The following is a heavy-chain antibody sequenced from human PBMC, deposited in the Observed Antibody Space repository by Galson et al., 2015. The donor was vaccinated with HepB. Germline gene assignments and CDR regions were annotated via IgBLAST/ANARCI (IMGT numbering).Heavy chain of an antibody. V-gene: IGHV3-7*03. CDR3: VKDGRGAGSEFYWFDP. CDR1: GFTFGDSW. J-gene: IGHJ5*02. Sequence: SLRLSCAASGFTFGDSWMSWVRQAPGKGLEWVANIKQDESEKLYLDSVKGRFTISRDNAKNSLYLQMNSLRVDDTAVYYCVKDGRGAGSEFYWFDPWGQGTLVTVSS. D-gene: IGHD2-8*02. CDR2: IKQDESEK.